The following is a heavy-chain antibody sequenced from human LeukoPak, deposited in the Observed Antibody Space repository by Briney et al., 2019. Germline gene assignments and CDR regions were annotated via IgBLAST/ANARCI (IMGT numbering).Heavy chain of an antibody. CDR2: ISSSSRTI. D-gene: IGHD2-21*01. V-gene: IGHV3-48*01. Sequence: GGSLRLSCAASGFTFSSYSMNWVRQAPGKGLEWVPYISSSSRTIYYADSVKGRFTISKDNAKNSLYLQMNSLRAEDTAVYYCARDGLPGVCYSGGACYSSGECDYWGQGSLVTVSS. CDR3: ARDGLPGVCYSGGACYSSGECDY. CDR1: GFTFSSYS. J-gene: IGHJ4*02.